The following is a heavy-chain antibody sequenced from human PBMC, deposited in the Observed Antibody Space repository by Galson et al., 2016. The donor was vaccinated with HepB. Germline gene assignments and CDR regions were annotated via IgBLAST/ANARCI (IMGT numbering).Heavy chain of an antibody. CDR3: ARGGTGRLAYYYYGMDV. D-gene: IGHD1-1*01. V-gene: IGHV3-30*04. CDR2: ISYDGSIE. J-gene: IGHJ6*02. CDR1: GFTFSSYP. Sequence: SLRLSCAASGFTFSSYPMHWVRQAPGKGLEWVAVISYDGSIEYYADSVKGRFTISRDNPKNTVYLQMNSLRPEDTAVYYCARGGTGRLAYYYYGMDVWGPGTTVTVSS.